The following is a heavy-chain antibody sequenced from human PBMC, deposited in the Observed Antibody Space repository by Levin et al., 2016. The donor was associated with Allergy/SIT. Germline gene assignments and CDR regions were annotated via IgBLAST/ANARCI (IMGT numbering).Heavy chain of an antibody. Sequence: WIRQPPGKGLEWVSVIYSGGSTYYADSVKGRFTISRDNSKNTLYLQMNSLRAEDTAVYYCAREGGLRLGELSSYHYYYYYGMDVWGQGTTVTVSS. V-gene: IGHV3-53*05. CDR2: IYSGGST. CDR3: AREGGLRLGELSSYHYYYYYGMDV. D-gene: IGHD3-16*02. J-gene: IGHJ6*02.